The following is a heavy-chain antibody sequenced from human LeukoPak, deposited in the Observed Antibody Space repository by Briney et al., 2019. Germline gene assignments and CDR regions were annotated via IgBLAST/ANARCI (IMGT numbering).Heavy chain of an antibody. D-gene: IGHD4-17*01. Sequence: ASVKVSCKASGYTFTSYGISWVRQAPGQGLEWVGWISAYNGNTNYAQKLQGRVTMTTDTSTSTAYMELRSLRSDDTAVYYCARERSYGDGGNDAFDIWGQGTMVTVSS. V-gene: IGHV1-18*01. CDR1: GYTFTSYG. CDR3: ARERSYGDGGNDAFDI. CDR2: ISAYNGNT. J-gene: IGHJ3*02.